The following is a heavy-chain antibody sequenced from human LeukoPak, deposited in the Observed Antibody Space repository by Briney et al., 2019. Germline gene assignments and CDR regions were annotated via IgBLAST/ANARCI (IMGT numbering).Heavy chain of an antibody. CDR2: ISGSGGST. CDR1: GFTFSSYA. Sequence: GGSLRLSCAASGFTFSSYAMSWVRQAPGKGLEWVSAISGSGGSTYYADSVKGRFTFSRDNAKNSLYLQMNSLRAEDTAVYYCAELGITMIGGVWGKGTTVTISS. V-gene: IGHV3-23*01. J-gene: IGHJ6*04. D-gene: IGHD3-10*02. CDR3: AELGITMIGGV.